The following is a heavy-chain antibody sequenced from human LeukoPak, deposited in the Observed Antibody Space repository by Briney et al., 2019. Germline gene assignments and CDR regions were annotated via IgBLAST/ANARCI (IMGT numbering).Heavy chain of an antibody. J-gene: IGHJ6*02. CDR3: ARNLHPYYYGSGSLSQPYYYYGMDV. D-gene: IGHD3-10*01. Sequence: GGSLRLSCAASGFTFSSYAMSWVRQAPGKGLEWVSVIYSGGSTYYADSVKGRFTISRDNSKNTLYLQMNSLRAEDTAVYYCARNLHPYYYGSGSLSQPYYYYGMDVWGQGTTVTVSS. CDR1: GFTFSSYA. V-gene: IGHV3-53*01. CDR2: IYSGGST.